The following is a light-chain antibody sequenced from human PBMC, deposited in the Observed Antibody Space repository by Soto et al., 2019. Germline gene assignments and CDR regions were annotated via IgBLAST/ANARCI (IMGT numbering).Light chain of an antibody. CDR2: SAS. Sequence: IVMTQSPAPLSVSPGERAPPSCRASESVTINLAWYQQRPGQAPSLLIHSASTRATGIPARFSGSGSGTDFTLTISSLQSEDFAVYYCQQYNMWPRTFGQGTKVDIK. J-gene: IGKJ1*01. CDR3: QQYNMWPRT. V-gene: IGKV3-15*01. CDR1: ESVTIN.